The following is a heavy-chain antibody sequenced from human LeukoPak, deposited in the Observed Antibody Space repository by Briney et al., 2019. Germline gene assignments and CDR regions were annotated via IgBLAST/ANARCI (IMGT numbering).Heavy chain of an antibody. D-gene: IGHD4-17*01. V-gene: IGHV3-33*06. CDR1: GFTFSSYG. CDR3: AKEATVSTYYYYYYMDV. J-gene: IGHJ6*03. CDR2: IWYDGSNK. Sequence: PGRSLRLSCAAYGFTFSSYGMHWVRQAPGKGLEWVAVIWYDGSNKYYADSVKGRFTISRDNSKNTLYLQMNSLRAEDTAVYYCAKEATVSTYYYYYYMDVWGKGTTVTVSS.